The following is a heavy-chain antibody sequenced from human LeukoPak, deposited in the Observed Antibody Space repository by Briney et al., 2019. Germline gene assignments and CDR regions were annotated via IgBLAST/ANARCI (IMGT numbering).Heavy chain of an antibody. CDR3: ARHVPLSEDYFDY. CDR1: GGSISSSSYY. V-gene: IGHV4-61*05. D-gene: IGHD2/OR15-2a*01. J-gene: IGHJ4*02. CDR2: IFYNGNT. Sequence: SETLSLTCNVSGGSISSSSYYWSWIRQPPGKGLEWIAYIFYNGNTNYNPSLKSRVTISVDTSKNRISLRLNSVTAADTAVYYCARHVPLSEDYFDYWGQGTLVTVSS.